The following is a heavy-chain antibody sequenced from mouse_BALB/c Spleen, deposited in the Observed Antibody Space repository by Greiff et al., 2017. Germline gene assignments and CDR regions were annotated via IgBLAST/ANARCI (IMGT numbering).Heavy chain of an antibody. CDR3: ARRAQGGLRPYFDV. J-gene: IGHJ1*01. CDR2: IYWDDDK. CDR1: GFSLSTSGMG. V-gene: IGHV8-12*01. Sequence: QVTLKESGPGILQPSQTLSLTCSFSGFSLSTSGMGVSWIRQPSGKGLEWLAHIYWDDDKRYNPSLKSRLTISKDTSSNQVFLKITSVDTADTATYYCARRAQGGLRPYFDVWGAGTTVTVSA. D-gene: IGHD2-4*01.